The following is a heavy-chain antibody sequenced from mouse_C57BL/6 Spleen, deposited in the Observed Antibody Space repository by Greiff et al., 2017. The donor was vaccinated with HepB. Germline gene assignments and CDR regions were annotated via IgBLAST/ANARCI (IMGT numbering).Heavy chain of an antibody. CDR3: VYYDYDYAMDY. J-gene: IGHJ4*01. V-gene: IGHV1-64*01. D-gene: IGHD2-4*01. CDR2: IHPNSGST. Sequence: QVQLQQSGAELVKPGASVKLSCKASGYTFTSYWMHWVKQRPGQGLEWIGMIHPNSGSTNYNEKFKSKATLTVDKSSSTAYMQLSSLTSEDSAVYYCVYYDYDYAMDYWGQGTSVTVSS. CDR1: GYTFTSYW.